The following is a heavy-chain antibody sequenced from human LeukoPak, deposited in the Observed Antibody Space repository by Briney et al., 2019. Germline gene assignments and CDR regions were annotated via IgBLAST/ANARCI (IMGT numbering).Heavy chain of an antibody. D-gene: IGHD6-13*01. CDR2: ISSISSYR. CDR1: GFTFSRYS. V-gene: IGHV3-21*01. CDR3: ARVNQQLVLYY. J-gene: IGHJ4*02. Sequence: GGSLRLSCAASGFTFSRYSMNWVRQAPGKGLEWVSSISSISSYRYYVDSVKGRFTISRDNAKNSLYLQMNSLRAEDTAVYYCARVNQQLVLYYWGQGTLVTVSS.